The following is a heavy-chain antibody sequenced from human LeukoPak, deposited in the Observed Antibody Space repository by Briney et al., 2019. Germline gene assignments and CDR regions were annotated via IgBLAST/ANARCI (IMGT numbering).Heavy chain of an antibody. CDR3: AKPYNGLDY. CDR2: ISSDGSRK. D-gene: IGHD5-12*01. V-gene: IGHV3-30*18. CDR1: GFTFRTSV. J-gene: IGHJ4*02. Sequence: GGSLRLSCAGSGFTFRTSVMHWVRQAPGKGLEWVTSISSDGSRKSYADSLKGRFIISRDNSKNTLYLQLSSLTADDSAIYYCAKPYNGLDYWGQGTQVSVSS.